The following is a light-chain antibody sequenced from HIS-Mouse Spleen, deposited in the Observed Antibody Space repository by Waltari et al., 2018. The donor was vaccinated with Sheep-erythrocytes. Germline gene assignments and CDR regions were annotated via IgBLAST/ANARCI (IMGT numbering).Light chain of an antibody. J-gene: IGLJ3*02. Sequence: QSALTQPASVSGSPGQSITISCTGTSSDVGSYNLVSWYQQHPGQAPKLMIYEGSKRPSGVSNRFSGSKSGNTASRTISGLQAEDEADYYCCSYAGSSTPWVFGGGTKLTVL. CDR3: CSYAGSSTPWV. CDR2: EGS. V-gene: IGLV2-23*01. CDR1: SSDVGSYNL.